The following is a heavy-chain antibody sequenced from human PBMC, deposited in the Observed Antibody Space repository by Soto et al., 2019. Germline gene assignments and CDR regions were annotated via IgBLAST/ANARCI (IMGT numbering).Heavy chain of an antibody. V-gene: IGHV1-69*12. CDR3: ASPLSTDYYYGMDV. CDR1: GGSLSKYP. CDR2: NNPPFGTA. J-gene: IGHJ6*02. Sequence: QVQLVQSGAEVRKPGSSVRVSCKASGGSLSKYPISWVRQAPGQGLEWMGGNNPPFGTANYAQKFQGRVTITADESTSTAYMELSSLRSEDTAVYYCASPLSTDYYYGMDVWGQGTTVSVSS.